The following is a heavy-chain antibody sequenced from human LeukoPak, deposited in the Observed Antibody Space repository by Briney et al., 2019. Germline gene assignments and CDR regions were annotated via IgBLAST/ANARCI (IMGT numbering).Heavy chain of an antibody. Sequence: PGGSLRLSCVASGFTVGATDMYWVRRAPGKRLEWVAVLKHDDEIHYMDSVRGRFTISRDNSKNTLLLDMDGLRPEDTATYYCTKIGPVTWTIDYWGQGTLVTVSS. CDR3: TKIGPVTWTIDY. D-gene: IGHD4-11*01. CDR1: GFTVGATD. CDR2: LKHDDEI. V-gene: IGHV3-30*18. J-gene: IGHJ4*02.